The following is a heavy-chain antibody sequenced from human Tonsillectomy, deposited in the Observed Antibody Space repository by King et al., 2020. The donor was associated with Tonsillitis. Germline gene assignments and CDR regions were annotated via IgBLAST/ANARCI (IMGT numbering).Heavy chain of an antibody. V-gene: IGHV3-48*01. CDR2: ISSSCSTI. J-gene: IGHJ4*02. CDR1: GFTFSSYS. D-gene: IGHD3-22*01. Sequence: VQLVESGGGLVQPGGSLRLSCAASGFTFSSYSMNWVRQAPGKGLEWVSYISSSCSTIYYADSVKGRFTISRDNAKNSLYLQMNSLRAEDTAVYYCARDYYDSSGYYLVGVYFDYWGQGTLVTVSS. CDR3: ARDYYDSSGYYLVGVYFDY.